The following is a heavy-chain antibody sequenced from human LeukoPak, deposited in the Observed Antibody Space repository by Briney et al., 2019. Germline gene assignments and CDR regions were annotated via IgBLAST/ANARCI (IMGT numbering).Heavy chain of an antibody. CDR1: GDSVSSNTGA. D-gene: IGHD1-14*01. CDR3: AREVFKYGRFYFDY. Sequence: LSQTLSLTCGISGDSVSSNTGAWNWIRQSPSRGLEWLGKTYYRSKWNNDYAVSVKDRITINPDTSKDQFSLQLNSVTPEDTAVYYCAREVFKYGRFYFDYWGQGTPDTVSS. V-gene: IGHV6-1*01. CDR2: TYYRSKWNN. J-gene: IGHJ4*02.